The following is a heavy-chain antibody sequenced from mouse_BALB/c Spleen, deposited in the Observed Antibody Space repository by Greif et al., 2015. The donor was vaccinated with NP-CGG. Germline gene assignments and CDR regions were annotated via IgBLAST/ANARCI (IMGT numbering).Heavy chain of an antibody. V-gene: IGHV14-3*02. J-gene: IGHJ1*01. CDR1: GFNIKDTY. CDR2: IDPANGNT. Sequence: VQLQQPGAELVKPGASVKLSCTASGFNIKDTYMHWVKQRPEQGLGWIGRIDPANGNTKYDPKFQGKATITADTSSNTAYLQLSSLTSEDTAVYYCARWDWYFDVWGAGTTVTVSS. CDR3: ARWDWYFDV.